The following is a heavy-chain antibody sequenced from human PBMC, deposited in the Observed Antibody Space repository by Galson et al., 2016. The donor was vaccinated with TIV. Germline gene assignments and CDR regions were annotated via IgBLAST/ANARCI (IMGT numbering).Heavy chain of an antibody. CDR3: ARVLAFFDYPPSSRNWFDP. J-gene: IGHJ5*02. CDR1: GYTFTSTG. CDR2: ISAYSGHT. D-gene: IGHD3-3*02. Sequence: SVKVSCKASGYTFTSTGISWVRQAPGQGLEWMGWISAYSGHTNYAQKFQGRLTMTRDTSTTTAYLKLGRWRSDATAVHYCARVLAFFDYPPSSRNWFDPWGQGTLVIVSS. V-gene: IGHV1-18*04.